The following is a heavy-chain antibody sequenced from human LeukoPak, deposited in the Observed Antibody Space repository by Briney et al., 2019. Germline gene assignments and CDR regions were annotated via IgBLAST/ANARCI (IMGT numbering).Heavy chain of an antibody. D-gene: IGHD4-11*01. V-gene: IGHV3-21*04. CDR1: GFTFSSYS. Sequence: GGSLRLSCAASGFTFSSYSINWVRQAPGKGLEWVSYISGGGSHIYYADSVKGRFTISRDNAKNSAYLQMNSLRAEDAAVYYCAKDRNTNSYFDYWGQGTLVTVSS. J-gene: IGHJ4*02. CDR3: AKDRNTNSYFDY. CDR2: ISGGGSHI.